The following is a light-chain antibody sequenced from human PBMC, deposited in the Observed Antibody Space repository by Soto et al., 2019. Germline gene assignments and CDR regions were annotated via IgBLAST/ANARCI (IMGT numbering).Light chain of an antibody. CDR1: QSISDY. V-gene: IGKV1-39*01. J-gene: IGKJ2*01. Sequence: DIQMTQSPSSLSASVGDTVTITCRSSQSISDYLNWYQQKPGRAPSLLIYGASTLQSGVPPRFSGSGSGTDFTLTITSLQPEDYAIYYCQQSFTTPRYTFGQGTKLEMK. CDR3: QQSFTTPRYT. CDR2: GAS.